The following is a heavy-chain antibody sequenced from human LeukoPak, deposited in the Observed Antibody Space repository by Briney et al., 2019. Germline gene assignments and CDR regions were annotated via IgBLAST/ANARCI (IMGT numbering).Heavy chain of an antibody. V-gene: IGHV3-48*03. CDR1: GFSFSSFE. CDR3: ARDFGIVDNRFDY. CDR2: ISKNGGTI. D-gene: IGHD5-12*01. J-gene: IGHJ4*02. Sequence: GGSLRLSCAASGFSFSSFEMNWVRQAPGQGLEWISYISKNGGTIYYADSVKGRFTISRDNAKNSVYLQMNSLRVEDTAVYYCARDFGIVDNRFDYWGQGALVTVSS.